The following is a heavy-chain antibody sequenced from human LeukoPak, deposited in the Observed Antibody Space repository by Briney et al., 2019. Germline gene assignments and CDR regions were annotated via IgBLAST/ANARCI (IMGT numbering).Heavy chain of an antibody. Sequence: GGSLRLSCAASGFTFSSYEMNWVRQAPGKGLEWVSYISSSGSTVCYADSVKGRFTISRDNAKNSLYLQMNSLRAEDTAVYYCAELGITMIGGVWGKGTTVTISS. D-gene: IGHD3-10*02. CDR1: GFTFSSYE. CDR3: AELGITMIGGV. CDR2: ISSSGSTV. J-gene: IGHJ6*04. V-gene: IGHV3-48*03.